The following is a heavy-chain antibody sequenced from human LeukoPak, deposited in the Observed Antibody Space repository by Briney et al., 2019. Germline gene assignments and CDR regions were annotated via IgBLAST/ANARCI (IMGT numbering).Heavy chain of an antibody. Sequence: GGSLRLSCVASGFTFSSYWMSWVRQAPGKGLEWVANIKQDGSEKYYVDSVKGRFTISRDNAKNSLYLQMNSLRAEDTAVYYCARSRIAAAGFPYFDYWGQGTLVTVSS. D-gene: IGHD6-13*01. J-gene: IGHJ4*02. CDR3: ARSRIAAAGFPYFDY. CDR2: IKQDGSEK. V-gene: IGHV3-7*01. CDR1: GFTFSSYW.